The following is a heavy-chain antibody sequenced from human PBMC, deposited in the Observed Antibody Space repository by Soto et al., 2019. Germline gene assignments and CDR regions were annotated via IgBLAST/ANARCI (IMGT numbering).Heavy chain of an antibody. Sequence: GGSLRLSCAASGFNFSDYYMTWIRQAPGKGLEWISYISSSSRDTEYADSVKGRFMISRDNAKRSMSLQMNSLRVEDTAVYYCARCLEVLTTSDYWGQGILVTVSS. CDR3: ARCLEVLTTSDY. D-gene: IGHD4-17*01. CDR2: ISSSSRDT. CDR1: GFNFSDYY. J-gene: IGHJ4*02. V-gene: IGHV3-11*06.